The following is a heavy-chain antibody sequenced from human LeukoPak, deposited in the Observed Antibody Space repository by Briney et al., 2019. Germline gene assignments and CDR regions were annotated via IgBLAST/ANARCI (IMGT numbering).Heavy chain of an antibody. CDR1: GFTFSSYA. J-gene: IGHJ4*02. D-gene: IGHD3-10*01. CDR3: AKYGSGMGLDY. V-gene: IGHV3-23*01. Sequence: GGSLRLSCAASGFTFSSYAMSWVRQAPGKGLEWVSAISGSGGSTYFADSVRGRFTISRDNSKNTLYLQMNSLRAEDTAVYYCAKYGSGMGLDYWGQGTLVTVSS. CDR2: ISGSGGST.